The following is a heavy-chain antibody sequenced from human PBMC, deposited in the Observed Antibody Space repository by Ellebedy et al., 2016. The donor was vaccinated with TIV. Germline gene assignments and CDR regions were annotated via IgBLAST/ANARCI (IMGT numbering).Heavy chain of an antibody. V-gene: IGHV4-59*08. D-gene: IGHD6-19*01. CDR2: IYYSGST. Sequence: SETLSLTXTVSGGYLRSHYWSWIRQPPGKGLEWIGYIYYSGSTNYNPSLKSRVTISVDTSKNQFSLKLSSVTAADTAVYYCARIAVAGDYFDYWGQGTLVTVSS. CDR1: GGYLRSHY. CDR3: ARIAVAGDYFDY. J-gene: IGHJ4*02.